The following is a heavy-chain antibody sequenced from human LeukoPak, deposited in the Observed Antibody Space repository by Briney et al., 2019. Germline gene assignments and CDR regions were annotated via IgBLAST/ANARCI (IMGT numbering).Heavy chain of an antibody. V-gene: IGHV3-74*03. CDR2: INTDGSST. D-gene: IGHD1-26*01. J-gene: IGHJ3*01. CDR1: GFTFSSYW. Sequence: GGSLRLSCAASGFTFSSYWMHWVRQAPGKGLVWVSRINTDGSSTKYADSVKGRFTISRDTAKNTLYLQMNSLRAEDTAVYYCARLQTHSGSYADTFDLWSQGTMVTVSS. CDR3: ARLQTHSGSYADTFDL.